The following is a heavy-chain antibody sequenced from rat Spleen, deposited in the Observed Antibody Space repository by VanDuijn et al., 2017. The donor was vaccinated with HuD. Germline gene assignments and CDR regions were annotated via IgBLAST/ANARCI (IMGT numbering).Heavy chain of an antibody. CDR2: ITNTGGSI. CDR3: TREGYFGYQYYFDY. V-gene: IGHV5-31*01. J-gene: IGHJ2*01. D-gene: IGHD1-7*01. Sequence: EVQLVESDGGLVQPGRSLKLSCAASGFTFSDYYMAWVRQAPGKGLEWVASITNTGGSIYYPDSVKGRFTISRDNAQNTLYLQMNSLRSEDTATYYCTREGYFGYQYYFDYWGQGVMVTVSS. CDR1: GFTFSDYY.